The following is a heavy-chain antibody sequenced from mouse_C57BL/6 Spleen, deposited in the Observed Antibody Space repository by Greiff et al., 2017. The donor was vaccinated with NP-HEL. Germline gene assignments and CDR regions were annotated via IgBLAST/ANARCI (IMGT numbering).Heavy chain of an antibody. J-gene: IGHJ2*01. CDR3: AREEDSSGYFDY. D-gene: IGHD3-2*02. Sequence: VQLQQSGPELVKPGASVKMSCKASGYTFTDYNMHWVKQSHGKSLEWIGYINPNNGGTSYNQKFKGKATLTVNKSSSTAYMELRSLTSEDSAVYYCAREEDSSGYFDYWGQGTTLTVSS. CDR1: GYTFTDYN. CDR2: INPNNGGT. V-gene: IGHV1-22*01.